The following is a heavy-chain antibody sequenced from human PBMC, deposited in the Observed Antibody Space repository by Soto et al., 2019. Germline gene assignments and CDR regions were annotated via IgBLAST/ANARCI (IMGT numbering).Heavy chain of an antibody. CDR2: TYYKSKWYT. CDR1: GDSVSSNSAA. J-gene: IGHJ3*01. Sequence: SQTLSLTCVISGDSVSSNSAAWNWIRQSPSRGLEWLGRTYYKSKWYTDYAVSVKSRITINPDTSKNQFSLHLNSVTPEDTAVYFCERDRGGGGWRGTDSFVVWAQGKMFTVSS. V-gene: IGHV6-1*01. D-gene: IGHD6-19*01. CDR3: ERDRGGGGWRGTDSFVV.